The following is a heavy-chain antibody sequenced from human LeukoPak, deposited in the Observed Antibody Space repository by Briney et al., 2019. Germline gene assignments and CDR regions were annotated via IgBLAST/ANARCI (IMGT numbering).Heavy chain of an antibody. CDR3: AALVWFGELGWFDP. Sequence: ASETLSLTCTVSGGSISSYYWSWIRQPPGKGLEWIGYIYYSGSTNYNPSLKSRVTISVDTSKNQFSLKLSSVTAADTAVYYCAALVWFGELGWFDPWGQGTLVTVSS. CDR2: IYYSGST. J-gene: IGHJ5*02. D-gene: IGHD3-10*01. V-gene: IGHV4-59*01. CDR1: GGSISSYY.